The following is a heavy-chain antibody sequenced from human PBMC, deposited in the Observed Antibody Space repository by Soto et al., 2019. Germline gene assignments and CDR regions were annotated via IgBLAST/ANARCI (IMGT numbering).Heavy chain of an antibody. V-gene: IGHV3-23*01. Sequence: GESLKISCAASGFTFSSYAMSWVRQAPGKGLQWVSTFSGSGGNTYYADSVKGRFTISRDSSKNTLYLQMNSLRAEDTAIYYCAKQFYEFWSGYQNWGQGTLVTVSS. J-gene: IGHJ4*02. CDR1: GFTFSSYA. D-gene: IGHD3-3*01. CDR3: AKQFYEFWSGYQN. CDR2: FSGSGGNT.